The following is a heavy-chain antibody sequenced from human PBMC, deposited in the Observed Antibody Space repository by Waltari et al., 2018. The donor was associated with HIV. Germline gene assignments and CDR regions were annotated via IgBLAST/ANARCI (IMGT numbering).Heavy chain of an antibody. CDR1: GVTFSSYE. V-gene: IGHV1-69*12. CDR3: AWALRPYTINTGSSAQAF. D-gene: IGHD1-1*01. CDR2: IIPVFPTA. J-gene: IGHJ4*02. Sequence: QVHLVQSGAEVRKPGSSVKVSCRASGVTFSSYEVTWVRQAPGQGLEWIVGIIPVFPTANYAQRFQGRVTITADESTSTAYLNLTSLQSQDTAVYYCAWALRPYTINTGSSAQAFWGQGTLITVSS.